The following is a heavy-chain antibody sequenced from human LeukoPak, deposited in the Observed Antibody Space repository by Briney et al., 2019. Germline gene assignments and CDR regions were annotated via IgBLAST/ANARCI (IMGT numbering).Heavy chain of an antibody. J-gene: IGHJ2*01. CDR3: ARDSLGYWYFDL. V-gene: IGHV4-59*01. CDR1: GGSISSYY. Sequence: KPSETLSLTCTVSGGSISSYYWSWIRQPPGKGLEWIGYIYYSGSTNYNPSLKSRVTISVDTSKNQFSLKLSSVTAADTAVYYCARDSLGYWYFDLWGRGTLVTVSS. CDR2: IYYSGST.